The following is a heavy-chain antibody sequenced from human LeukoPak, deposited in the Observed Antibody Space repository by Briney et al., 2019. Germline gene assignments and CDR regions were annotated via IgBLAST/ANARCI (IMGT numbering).Heavy chain of an antibody. CDR3: VVDTAMVIFDY. Sequence: ASVKVSCKASGYTFTSYDINWERQATGQGLEWMGWMNPNSGNTGYAQKFQGRVTITRNTSISTAYMELSSLRSEDTAVYYCVVDTAMVIFDYWGQGTLVTVSS. D-gene: IGHD5-18*01. CDR1: GYTFTSYD. V-gene: IGHV1-8*03. CDR2: MNPNSGNT. J-gene: IGHJ4*02.